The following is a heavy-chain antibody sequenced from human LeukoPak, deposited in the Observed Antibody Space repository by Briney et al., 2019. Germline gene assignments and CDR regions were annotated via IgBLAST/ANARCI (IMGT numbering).Heavy chain of an antibody. CDR3: AKAHPGFDY. V-gene: IGHV3-21*01. J-gene: IGHJ4*02. CDR1: GFTLTSYT. Sequence: AGGSLRLSCAASGFTLTSYTMNWGRQAPGKGLEGVASIGTTSTFIHYADSVKGRFTIARDNAQVSLTLEIHTLGAEDTAVCYCAKAHPGFDYWGQGVLVTVSS. CDR2: IGTTSTFI.